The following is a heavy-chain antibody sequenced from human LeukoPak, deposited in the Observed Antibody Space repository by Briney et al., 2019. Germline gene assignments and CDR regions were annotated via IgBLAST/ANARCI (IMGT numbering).Heavy chain of an antibody. V-gene: IGHV1-18*01. CDR2: ISAYNGNT. CDR3: ARFTSPMWENWFDP. CDR1: GYTFTSYG. D-gene: IGHD1-26*01. Sequence: ASVKVSCKASGYTFTSYGISWVRQAPGQGLEWMGWISAYNGNTNYVQKLQGRVTMTTDTSTSTAYMELRSLRSDDTAVYYCARFTSPMWENWFDPWGQGTLVTVSS. J-gene: IGHJ5*02.